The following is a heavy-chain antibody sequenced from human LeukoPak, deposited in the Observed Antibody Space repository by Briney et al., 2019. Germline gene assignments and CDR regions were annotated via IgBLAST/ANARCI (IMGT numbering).Heavy chain of an antibody. V-gene: IGHV3-7*05. D-gene: IGHD3-16*01. CDR2: IKEDGSEK. CDR3: ARGGYSYTWPPTYYYGMDV. Sequence: GSLRLSCAASGFTFRGYWMSWVRQAPGKGLEWVANIKEDGSEKYYVDSVKGRFTISRDNAKNSLYLQMNSLSTDDTAVYYCARGGYSYTWPPTYYYGMDVWGQGTTVTASS. CDR1: GFTFRGYW. J-gene: IGHJ6*02.